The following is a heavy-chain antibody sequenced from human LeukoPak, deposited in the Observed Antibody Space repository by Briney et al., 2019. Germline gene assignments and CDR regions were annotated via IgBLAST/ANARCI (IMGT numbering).Heavy chain of an antibody. CDR3: ASGVVVAATPAFDI. J-gene: IGHJ3*02. V-gene: IGHV1-8*01. CDR1: GYTFTSYD. CDR2: MNPNSGNT. Sequence: ASVKVSCKASGYTFTSYDINWVRQATGQGLEWMGWMNPNSGNTGYAQKFQGRVTMTRNTSISTAYMELSSLRSEDTAVYYCASGVVVAATPAFDIWGQGTMVTVSS. D-gene: IGHD2-15*01.